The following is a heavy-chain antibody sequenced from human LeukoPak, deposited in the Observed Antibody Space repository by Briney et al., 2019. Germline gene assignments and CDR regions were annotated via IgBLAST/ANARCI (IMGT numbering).Heavy chain of an antibody. J-gene: IGHJ5*02. Sequence: GGSLRLSCAASGFSFSSHAMSWVRQAPGKGLEWVSAISGSGGSTYYADSVKGRFTISRDNSKNTLYLQMNSLRAKDRAVYYCAKDERAAPRAVDWFDHWGQGTLVTVSS. CDR3: AKDERAAPRAVDWFDH. CDR2: ISGSGGST. CDR1: GFSFSSHA. V-gene: IGHV3-23*01. D-gene: IGHD2-15*01.